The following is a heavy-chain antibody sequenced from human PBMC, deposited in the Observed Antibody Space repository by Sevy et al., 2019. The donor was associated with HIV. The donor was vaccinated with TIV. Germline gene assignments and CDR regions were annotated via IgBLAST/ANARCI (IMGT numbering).Heavy chain of an antibody. CDR1: GGSISSGGYY. Sequence: SETLSLTCTVSGGSISSGGYYWSWIRQHPGKGLEWIGYIYYSGSTYYSPSLKSRVTISVDTSKNQFSLKLSPVTAADTAVYYCAGGTTFPGGYFDYWGQGTLVTVSS. CDR2: IYYSGST. J-gene: IGHJ4*02. V-gene: IGHV4-31*03. D-gene: IGHD4-17*01. CDR3: AGGTTFPGGYFDY.